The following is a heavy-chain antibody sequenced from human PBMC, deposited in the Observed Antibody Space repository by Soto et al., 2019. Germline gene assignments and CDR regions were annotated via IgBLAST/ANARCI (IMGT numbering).Heavy chain of an antibody. CDR1: GFTFSNAW. J-gene: IGHJ6*02. V-gene: IGHV3-15*01. CDR2: IKSKPDGGTI. Sequence: QRLSCAASGFTFSNAWMSWVRQAPGKGLEWVGRIKSKPDGGTIDYAAPVKGRFTISRDDSKNTLYLQMNSLKTEDTAVYYCTTDIGQGVVVAATDYYYYGVDVWGQGTAVTVSS. CDR3: TTDIGQGVVVAATDYYYYGVDV. D-gene: IGHD2-15*01.